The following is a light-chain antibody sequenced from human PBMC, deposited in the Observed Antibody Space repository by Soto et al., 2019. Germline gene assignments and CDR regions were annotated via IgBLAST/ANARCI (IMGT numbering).Light chain of an antibody. V-gene: IGKV3-15*01. J-gene: IGKJ1*01. CDR2: GAS. CDR1: QSVNAN. Sequence: EVVMTQSPATLSVSPGERATLSCRASQSVNANLAWYQQKPGQAPRLLIHGASNRATGIQARFSGSGFGTEFLLTISSLQSEDFAVYYCQQYNTWLWTFGQGTKVEI. CDR3: QQYNTWLWT.